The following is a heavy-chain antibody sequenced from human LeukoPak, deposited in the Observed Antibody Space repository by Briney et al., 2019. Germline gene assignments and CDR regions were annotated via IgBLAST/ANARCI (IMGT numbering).Heavy chain of an antibody. J-gene: IGHJ3*02. CDR2: IKSGGSST. CDR3: TRGSSGPDM. Sequence: RGSLSLSHAPSPFTFRGYWMHWVPQAPENRVWWVSCIKSGGSSTTYADSVKGRFTISRDNAKNTLYLQMDSLRAEDTAVYYCTRGSSGPDMWGQGTMVTVSS. V-gene: IGHV3-74*01. D-gene: IGHD3-10*01. CDR1: PFTFRGYW.